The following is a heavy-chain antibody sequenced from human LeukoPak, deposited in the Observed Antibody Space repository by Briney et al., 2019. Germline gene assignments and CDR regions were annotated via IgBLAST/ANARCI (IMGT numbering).Heavy chain of an antibody. CDR3: ARSGHYGDYVDAFDI. V-gene: IGHV3-48*04. D-gene: IGHD4-17*01. J-gene: IGHJ3*02. Sequence: GGSLRLSCAASGFTFSSYSMNWVRQAPGKGLEWVSYISSSSSTIYYADSVKGRFTISRDNAKNSLYLQMNSLRAEDTAVYYCARSGHYGDYVDAFDIWGQGTMVTVSS. CDR2: ISSSSSTI. CDR1: GFTFSSYS.